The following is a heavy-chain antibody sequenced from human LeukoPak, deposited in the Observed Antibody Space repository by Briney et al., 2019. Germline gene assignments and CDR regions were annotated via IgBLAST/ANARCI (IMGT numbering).Heavy chain of an antibody. Sequence: PGGSLRLSCAASGFTFSSYSMNWVRQAPGKGLEWVSSISSSSSYICYADSVKGRFTISRDNAKNSLYLQMNSLRAEDTAVYYCAREGEQLVPGSNYFDYWGQGTLVTVSS. V-gene: IGHV3-21*01. J-gene: IGHJ4*02. CDR3: AREGEQLVPGSNYFDY. D-gene: IGHD6-6*01. CDR2: ISSSSSYI. CDR1: GFTFSSYS.